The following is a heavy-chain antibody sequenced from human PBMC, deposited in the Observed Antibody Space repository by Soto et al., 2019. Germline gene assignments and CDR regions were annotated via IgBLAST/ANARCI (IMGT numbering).Heavy chain of an antibody. J-gene: IGHJ4*02. V-gene: IGHV3-21*04. D-gene: IGHD2-2*01. CDR1: GFTFSSYS. Sequence: GVLRLSCAASGFTFSSYSMNWVRQAPGKGLEWVASIDSSSVYIYHADSVKGRFTISRDNAKNSLYLQMNSLRDEDTAVYYCGRIRDYCNSSTCSHPFDYWGQGTQVTVSS. CDR2: IDSSSVYI. CDR3: GRIRDYCNSSTCSHPFDY.